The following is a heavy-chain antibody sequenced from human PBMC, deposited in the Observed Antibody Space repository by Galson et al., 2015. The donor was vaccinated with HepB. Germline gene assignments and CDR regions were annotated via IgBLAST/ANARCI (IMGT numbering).Heavy chain of an antibody. D-gene: IGHD3-16*01. V-gene: IGHV1-46*04. CDR1: GYTFTSYN. CDR2: INPSGGST. Sequence: SVTVSCKAYGYTFTSYNMHWVRQAPGQGLEWMGIINPSGGSTSYAQKLQGRVTMTSDTSTSTVYMDLSSLRSEDTAVYYCARAMITFGGVATGLDYWGQGTLVTVSS. CDR3: ARAMITFGGVATGLDY. J-gene: IGHJ4*02.